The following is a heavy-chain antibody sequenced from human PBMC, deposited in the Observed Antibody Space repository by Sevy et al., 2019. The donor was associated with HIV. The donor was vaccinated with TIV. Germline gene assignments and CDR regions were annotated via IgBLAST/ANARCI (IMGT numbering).Heavy chain of an antibody. Sequence: GGSLRLSCAASGFIFSSYVMSWVRQAPGKGLEWVSSISGSGGYPYYADSVKGRFTISRDNSNNMLYLQMNSLRAEDTAIYYCEAITTAGRDYWGQGTLVTVSS. J-gene: IGHJ4*02. D-gene: IGHD1-1*01. CDR1: GFIFSSYV. CDR3: EAITTAGRDY. CDR2: ISGSGGYP. V-gene: IGHV3-23*01.